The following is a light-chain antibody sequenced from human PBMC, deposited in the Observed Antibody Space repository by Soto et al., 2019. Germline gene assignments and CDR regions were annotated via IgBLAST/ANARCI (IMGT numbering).Light chain of an antibody. J-gene: IGKJ2*01. CDR1: QRIANNF. V-gene: IGKV3-20*01. CDR3: QKYGRSPFT. Sequence: EVVLPHSPVTLSLSPGERATLSCRASQRIANNFLAWFQQKPGQPPTLLIYGASTRASGIPDRFSGSGSGTDFALTISRLEPGDFAVYYCQKYGRSPFTFGQGTKLQIK. CDR2: GAS.